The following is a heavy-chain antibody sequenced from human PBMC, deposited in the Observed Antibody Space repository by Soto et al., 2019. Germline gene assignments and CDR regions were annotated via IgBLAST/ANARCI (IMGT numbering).Heavy chain of an antibody. J-gene: IGHJ4*02. CDR1: GGSISSGDYY. Sequence: SETLSLTCTVSGGSISSGDYYWSWIRQPPGKGLEWIGYFYYSGSTYYNPSLKSRVTISVDTSKNQFSLKLSSVTAADTAVYYCASLNYYDSSGYYYSPYYFDYWGQGTLVTVSS. CDR3: ASLNYYDSSGYYYSPYYFDY. V-gene: IGHV4-30-4*01. D-gene: IGHD3-22*01. CDR2: FYYSGST.